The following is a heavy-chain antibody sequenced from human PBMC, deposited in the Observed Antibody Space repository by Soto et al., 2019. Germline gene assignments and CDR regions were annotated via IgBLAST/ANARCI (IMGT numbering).Heavy chain of an antibody. CDR2: IIPTFGRT. Sequence: SVKVSCKASGDTFSSYAISWVRQAPGKGLEWMGKIIPTFGRTNYAQKFQGRLTISADDSTSTAYMELTGLESDDTAVYYCARDPLSSFAMDVWGQGTTVTVSS. J-gene: IGHJ6*02. CDR3: ARDPLSSFAMDV. CDR1: GDTFSSYA. D-gene: IGHD3-10*02. V-gene: IGHV1-69*13.